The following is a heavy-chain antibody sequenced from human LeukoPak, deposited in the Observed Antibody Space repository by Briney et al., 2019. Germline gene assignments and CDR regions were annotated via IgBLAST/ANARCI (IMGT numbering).Heavy chain of an antibody. CDR2: INHSGST. J-gene: IGHJ1*01. CDR1: GGSFSGYY. Sequence: PSETLSLTCAVYGGSFSGYYWSWLRQPPGKGLEWIGEINHSGSTNYNPSLKSRVTISVDTSKNQFSLKLSSVTAADTVVYYCASSSGGYGRNFQHWGQGTLVTVSS. CDR3: ASSSGGYGRNFQH. D-gene: IGHD6-19*01. V-gene: IGHV4-34*01.